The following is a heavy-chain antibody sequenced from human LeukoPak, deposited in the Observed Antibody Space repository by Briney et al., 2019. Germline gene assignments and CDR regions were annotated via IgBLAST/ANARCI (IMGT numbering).Heavy chain of an antibody. CDR2: FDPEDGET. V-gene: IGHV1-24*01. CDR3: ATWAPLRIVVVPAAIGDNWFDP. CDR1: GYTLTELS. D-gene: IGHD2-2*02. Sequence: ASVKVSCKVSGYTLTELSMHWVRQAPGKGLEWMGGFDPEDGETIYAQKFQGRVTMTEDTSTDTAYMELSSLRSEDTAVYYCATWAPLRIVVVPAAIGDNWFDPRGQGTLVTVSS. J-gene: IGHJ5*02.